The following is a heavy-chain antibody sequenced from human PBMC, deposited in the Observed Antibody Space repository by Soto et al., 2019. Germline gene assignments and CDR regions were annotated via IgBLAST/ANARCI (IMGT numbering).Heavy chain of an antibody. D-gene: IGHD4-4*01. V-gene: IGHV1-18*01. CDR1: GYTFTSYG. CDR3: ARDYLSSKPSLSYFDY. CDR2: ISAYNGNT. Sequence: ASVKVSWKASGYTFTSYGISWVRQAPGQGLEWMGWISAYNGNTNYAQKLQGRVTMTTDTSTSTAYMELRSLRSDDTAVYYCARDYLSSKPSLSYFDYWGQGALVTVSS. J-gene: IGHJ4*02.